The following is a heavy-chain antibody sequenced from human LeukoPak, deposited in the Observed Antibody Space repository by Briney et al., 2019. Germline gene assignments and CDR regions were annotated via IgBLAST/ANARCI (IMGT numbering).Heavy chain of an antibody. D-gene: IGHD6-19*01. CDR1: GFTFSSYA. J-gene: IGHJ5*02. CDR3: AKSHQWLVLGAFDP. V-gene: IGHV3-23*01. CDR2: ISGSGGST. Sequence: GGSLRLSCAASGFTFSSYAMSWVRQAPGKGLEWVSAISGSGGSTYYADSVKGRFTISRDNSKNTQYLQMNSLRAEDTAVYYCAKSHQWLVLGAFDPWGQGTLVTVSS.